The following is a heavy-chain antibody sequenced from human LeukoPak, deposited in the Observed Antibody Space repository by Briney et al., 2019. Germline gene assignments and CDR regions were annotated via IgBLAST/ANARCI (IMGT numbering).Heavy chain of an antibody. V-gene: IGHV3-64*01. D-gene: IGHD5-12*01. Sequence: GGSLRLSCAASGFTFSSYAMHWVRQAPGKGLEYVSAISSNGGSTYYANSVKGRVTISRDNSKNTLYLQMGSRRAEDMAVYYCARDKVVATITPYYYYYYMDVWGKGTTVTVSS. CDR2: ISSNGGST. CDR3: ARDKVVATITPYYYYYYMDV. J-gene: IGHJ6*03. CDR1: GFTFSSYA.